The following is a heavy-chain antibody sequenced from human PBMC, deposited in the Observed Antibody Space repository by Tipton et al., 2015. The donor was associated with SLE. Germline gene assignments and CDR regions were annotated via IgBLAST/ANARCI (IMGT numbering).Heavy chain of an antibody. J-gene: IGHJ6*02. V-gene: IGHV4-39*01. CDR3: GSGYCSTTSCYYNYGLDV. Sequence: TLSLTCTVSGGSVSSGDYYWSWIRQLPGKGLEWIGSIYYSGSTYYNPSLKSRVTISVDTSRNQFSLKLNSVTAADTAVYYCGSGYCSTTSCYYNYGLDVWGQGTTVTVSS. D-gene: IGHD2-2*01. CDR1: GGSVSSGDYY. CDR2: IYYSGST.